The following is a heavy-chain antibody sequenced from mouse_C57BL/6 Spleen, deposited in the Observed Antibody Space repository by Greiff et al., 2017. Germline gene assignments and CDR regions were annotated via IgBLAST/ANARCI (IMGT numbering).Heavy chain of an antibody. D-gene: IGHD2-2*01. CDR3: ARPSSGYGRGYAMDY. CDR1: GFTFSDYG. Sequence: EVKLVESGGGLVKPGGSLKLSCAASGFTFSDYGMHWVRQAPEKGLEWVAYISSGSSTIYYADTVKGRFTISRDNAKNTLFLQMTSLRSEDTAMYYCARPSSGYGRGYAMDYWGQGTSVTVSS. J-gene: IGHJ4*01. V-gene: IGHV5-17*01. CDR2: ISSGSSTI.